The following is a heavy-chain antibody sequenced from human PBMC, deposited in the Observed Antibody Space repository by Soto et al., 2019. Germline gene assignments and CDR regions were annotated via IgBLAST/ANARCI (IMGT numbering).Heavy chain of an antibody. CDR2: MSTYTGDT. J-gene: IGHJ5*02. V-gene: IGHV1-18*01. D-gene: IGHD3-10*01. CDR1: GYSFTVYG. CDR3: ARDPGGATGFDT. Sequence: QVRLVQSGAEVKRPGASVKVSCKTYGYSFTVYGISWVRQAPGQGLEWMGWMSTYTGDTNYARKFRGRVTMTTDISASTASMELRSLTSDDTAVYYCARDPGGATGFDTWVQGTPVIVST.